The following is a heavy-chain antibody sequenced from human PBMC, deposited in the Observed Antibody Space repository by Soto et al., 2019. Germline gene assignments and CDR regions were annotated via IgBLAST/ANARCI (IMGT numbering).Heavy chain of an antibody. CDR1: GGSISSYD. V-gene: IGHV4-59*01. D-gene: IGHD2-15*01. CDR3: ASGVAATYYYSYMDV. CDR2: IYYSGST. Sequence: SETLSLTCTVAGGSISSYDGSWIRQPPGKGLEWIGYIYYSGSTNYNPSLKSRVTISVDTSKNQFSLKLSSVTAADTAVYYCASGVAATYYYSYMDVWGKGTTVTVSS. J-gene: IGHJ6*03.